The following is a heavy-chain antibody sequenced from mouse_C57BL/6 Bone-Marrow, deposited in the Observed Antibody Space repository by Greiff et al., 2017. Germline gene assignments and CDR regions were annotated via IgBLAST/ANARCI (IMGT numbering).Heavy chain of an antibody. CDR2: ISYDGSN. Sequence: VQLKESGPGLVKPSQSLSLTCSVTGYSITSGYYWNWIRQFPGNKLEWMGYISYDGSNNYNPSLKNRISITRDTSKNQFFLKLNSVTTEDTATYYCARVCYGSSYEPYWGQGTLVTVSA. J-gene: IGHJ3*01. D-gene: IGHD1-1*01. CDR3: ARVCYGSSYEPY. V-gene: IGHV3-6*01. CDR1: GYSITSGYY.